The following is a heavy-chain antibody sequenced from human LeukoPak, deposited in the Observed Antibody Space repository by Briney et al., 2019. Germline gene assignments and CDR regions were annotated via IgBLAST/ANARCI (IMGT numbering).Heavy chain of an antibody. J-gene: IGHJ6*03. CDR2: ISGSGGST. D-gene: IGHD3-10*01. CDR1: GFTFSSYG. CDR3: AKGGTMVRGVPYYYYYYMDV. V-gene: IGHV3-23*01. Sequence: GGSLRLSCAASGFTFSSYGMSWVRQAPGKGLEWVSAISGSGGSTYYADSVKGRFTISRDNSKNTLYLQMNSLRAEDTAVYYCAKGGTMVRGVPYYYYYYMDVWGKGTTVTISS.